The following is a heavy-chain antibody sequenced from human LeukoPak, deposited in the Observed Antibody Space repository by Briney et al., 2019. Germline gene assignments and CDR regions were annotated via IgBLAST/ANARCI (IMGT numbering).Heavy chain of an antibody. CDR2: ISYDGSNK. J-gene: IGHJ4*02. Sequence: GGSLRLSCAASGFTFSSYGMPWVRQAPGKGLEWVAVISYDGSNKYYADSVKGRFTISRDNSKNTLYLQMNSLRAEDTAVYYCAKDRGSGSYGGSDYWGQGTLVTVSS. V-gene: IGHV3-30*18. CDR3: AKDRGSGSYGGSDY. D-gene: IGHD1-26*01. CDR1: GFTFSSYG.